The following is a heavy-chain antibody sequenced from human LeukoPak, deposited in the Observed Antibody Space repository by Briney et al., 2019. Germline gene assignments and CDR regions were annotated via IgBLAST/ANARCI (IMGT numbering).Heavy chain of an antibody. D-gene: IGHD3-3*01. CDR2: ISGSGGST. Sequence: GASLRLSCAASGFTFSSHAMSRVRQAPGKGLEWVSGISGSGGSTNYADSVKGRFTISRDNSKNTLHLQMNSLRAEDTAVYYCARSGSGWAFDIWGQGTMVTVSS. J-gene: IGHJ3*02. V-gene: IGHV3-23*01. CDR1: GFTFSSHA. CDR3: ARSGSGWAFDI.